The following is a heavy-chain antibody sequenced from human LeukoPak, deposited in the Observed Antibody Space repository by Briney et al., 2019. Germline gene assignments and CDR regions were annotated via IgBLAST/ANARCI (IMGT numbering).Heavy chain of an antibody. Sequence: GGSLRLSCAASGFTFSSYSMNWVRQAPGKGLEWVSSISSSSSYIYYADSVKGRFTISRDNAKNSLYLQMNSLRAEDTAVYYCARGQVPAATEALDYWGQGTLVTVSS. V-gene: IGHV3-21*01. CDR1: GFTFSSYS. CDR3: ARGQVPAATEALDY. D-gene: IGHD2-2*01. J-gene: IGHJ4*02. CDR2: ISSSSSYI.